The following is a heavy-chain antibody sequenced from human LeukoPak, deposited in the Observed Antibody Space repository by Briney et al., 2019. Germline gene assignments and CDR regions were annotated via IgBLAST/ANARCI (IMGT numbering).Heavy chain of an antibody. CDR1: GGSFSGFY. CDR3: AREQSSWYSGRAFDI. Sequence: SETLSLTCDVYGGSFSGFYWNWIRQPPGKGLEWIGEINHSGRTNYNPSLKSRVTISVDTSKKQFSLKLSSVTAADTAVYYCAREQSSWYSGRAFDIWGQGTMVTVSS. CDR2: INHSGRT. D-gene: IGHD6-13*01. J-gene: IGHJ3*02. V-gene: IGHV4-34*01.